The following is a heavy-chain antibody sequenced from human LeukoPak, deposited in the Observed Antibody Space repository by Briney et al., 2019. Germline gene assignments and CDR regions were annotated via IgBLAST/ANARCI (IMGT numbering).Heavy chain of an antibody. CDR2: ISYDGTNK. CDR1: EFTFTNYA. V-gene: IGHV3-30-3*01. J-gene: IGHJ4*02. CDR3: ARSSYYYDSSGYYFDY. D-gene: IGHD3-22*01. Sequence: PGGSLRLSCAASEFTFTNYAMSWVRQAPGKGLEWVAVISYDGTNKYYADSVKGRFTISRDNSKNTLYLQMNSLRTEDTAVYYCARSSYYYDSSGYYFDYWGQGTLVTVSS.